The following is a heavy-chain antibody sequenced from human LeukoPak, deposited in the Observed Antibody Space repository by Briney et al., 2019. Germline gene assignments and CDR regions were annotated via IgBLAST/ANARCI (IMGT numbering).Heavy chain of an antibody. D-gene: IGHD3-22*01. Sequence: SETLSLTCAVYGGSFSGYYWSWIRQPPGKGLEWIGEINHSGSTNYNPSLKSRVTISVDTSKNQFSLKLSSVTAADTAVYYCARESYYYDDGGVSWGQGTLVTVSS. CDR3: ARESYYYDDGGVS. V-gene: IGHV4-34*01. J-gene: IGHJ4*02. CDR1: GGSFSGYY. CDR2: INHSGST.